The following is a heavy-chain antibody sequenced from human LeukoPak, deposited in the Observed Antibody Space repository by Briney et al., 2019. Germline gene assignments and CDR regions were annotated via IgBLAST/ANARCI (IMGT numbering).Heavy chain of an antibody. D-gene: IGHD3-10*01. J-gene: IGHJ5*02. CDR3: ARIYGSGSYWFDP. CDR2: ISSSGSTI. CDR1: GFTLSSYE. V-gene: IGHV3-48*03. Sequence: GGSLRLSCAASGFTLSSYEMNWVRQAPGKGLEWVSYISSSGSTIYYADSVKGRFTISRDNAKNSLYLQMNSLRAEDTAVYYCARIYGSGSYWFDPWGQGTLVTVSS.